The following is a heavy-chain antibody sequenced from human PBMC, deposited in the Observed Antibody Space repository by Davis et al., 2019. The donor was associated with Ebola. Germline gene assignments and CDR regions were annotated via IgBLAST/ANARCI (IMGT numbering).Heavy chain of an antibody. CDR2: MSTSVAT. V-gene: IGHV4-4*07. CDR3: ARDLGAVRFDN. D-gene: IGHD3-16*01. J-gene: IGHJ4*02. CDR1: GGSISIYY. Sequence: PSETLSLTCTVSGGSISIYYWSWIRQFAGEGLEWIGRMSTSVATDYNPSLNSRVTMSVDTSKSQFSLKLSSVIAADTAVYYCARDLGAVRFDNWGQGTLVTVSS.